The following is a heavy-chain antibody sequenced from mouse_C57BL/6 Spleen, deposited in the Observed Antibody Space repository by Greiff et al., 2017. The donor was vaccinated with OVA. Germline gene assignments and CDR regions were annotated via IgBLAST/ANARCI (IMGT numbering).Heavy chain of an antibody. CDR3: ARDYYCSSYEGAFAY. CDR1: GYTFTSYW. Sequence: LVESGAELAKPGASVKMSCKASGYTFTSYWMHWVKQRPGQGLEWIGDINPSSGYNKYNQKFKGKATLTADKSSSTAYMKLSSLTYEDSAVYYCARDYYCSSYEGAFAYWGQGTLVTVSA. D-gene: IGHD1-1*01. V-gene: IGHV1-7*01. CDR2: INPSSGYN. J-gene: IGHJ3*01.